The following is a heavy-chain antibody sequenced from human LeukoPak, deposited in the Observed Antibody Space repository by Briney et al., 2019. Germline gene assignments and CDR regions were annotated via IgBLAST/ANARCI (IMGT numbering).Heavy chain of an antibody. CDR1: GFSLSTSGMC. D-gene: IGHD5-18*01. CDR2: IDWDDDK. Sequence: SGPALVKPTQTLTLTCTFSGFSLSTSGMCVSWIRQPPGKALEWLARIDWDDDKYYSTSLKTRLTISKDTSKNQVVLTMTNMDPVDTATYYCARMGKDTAMAQDYYMDVWGKGTTVTVSS. J-gene: IGHJ6*03. V-gene: IGHV2-70*11. CDR3: ARMGKDTAMAQDYYMDV.